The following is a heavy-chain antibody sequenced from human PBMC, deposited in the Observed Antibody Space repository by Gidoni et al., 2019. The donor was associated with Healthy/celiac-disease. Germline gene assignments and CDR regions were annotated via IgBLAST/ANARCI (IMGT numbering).Heavy chain of an antibody. D-gene: IGHD6-13*01. J-gene: IGHJ6*03. CDR3: AKEGSSSPWGYYMDV. Sequence: EVQLLESGGGLVQPGGSLRLSCAASGFPFSSYAMSWVRQAPGKGLEWVSAISGSGGSTYYADSVKGRFTISRGNSKNTLYLQMNSLRAEDTAVYYCAKEGSSSPWGYYMDVWGKGTTVTVSS. CDR2: ISGSGGST. V-gene: IGHV3-23*01. CDR1: GFPFSSYA.